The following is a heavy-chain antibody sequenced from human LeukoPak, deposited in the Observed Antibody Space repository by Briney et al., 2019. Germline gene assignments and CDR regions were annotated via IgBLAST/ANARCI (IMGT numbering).Heavy chain of an antibody. CDR1: GFTFSSYE. CDR3: ARVGDKFATTDFDY. J-gene: IGHJ4*02. Sequence: GGSLRLSCAASGFTFSSYEMNWVRQAPGKGLEWVSYISSSGSTTYYADSVKGRFTISRDNAKNSLYLQMNSLRAEDTAVYYCARVGDKFATTDFDYWGQGTLVTVSS. D-gene: IGHD3-3*01. V-gene: IGHV3-48*03. CDR2: ISSSGSTT.